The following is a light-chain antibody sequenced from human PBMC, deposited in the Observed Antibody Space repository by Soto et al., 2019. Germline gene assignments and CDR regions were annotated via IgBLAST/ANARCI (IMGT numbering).Light chain of an antibody. J-gene: IGKJ1*01. CDR2: DAS. Sequence: EIVLTQSPATLSLSPGERATLSCRASQSVSSYLAWYQQKPGQAPRLLIYDASSRATGIPARFSGGGSGTDFTLTISSLEPEDFAVYCCQLRSNWPPTWTFGQGTKVEIK. CDR1: QSVSSY. CDR3: QLRSNWPPTWT. V-gene: IGKV3-11*01.